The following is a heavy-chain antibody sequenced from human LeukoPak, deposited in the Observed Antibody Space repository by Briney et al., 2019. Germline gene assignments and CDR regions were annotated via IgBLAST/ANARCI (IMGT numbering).Heavy chain of an antibody. CDR3: AELGITMIGGV. CDR1: GFTFNSYE. D-gene: IGHD3-10*02. Sequence: GRSLRLSCAASGFTFNSYEMNCVRQAPGKGLEWVSYIIRISYSIYYADSMKGRFNISRDNDKNSLYLKMNSLRAEDTAVYYCAELGITMIGGVWGKGTTVTISS. V-gene: IGHV3-48*03. J-gene: IGHJ6*04. CDR2: IIRISYSI.